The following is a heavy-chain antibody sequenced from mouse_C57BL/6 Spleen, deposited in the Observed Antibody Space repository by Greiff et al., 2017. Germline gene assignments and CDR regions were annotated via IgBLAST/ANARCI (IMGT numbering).Heavy chain of an antibody. CDR1: GYTFTSYW. CDR3: AIPNNDYAPFFDY. Sequence: VQLQQPGAELVKPGASVKVSCKASGYTFTSYWMHWVKQRPGQGLEWIGRIHPSDSDTNYNQKFKGKATLTVDKSSSTAYIQLSSLTSEDSAVYYCAIPNNDYAPFFDYWGQGTTLTVSS. V-gene: IGHV1-74*01. CDR2: IHPSDSDT. D-gene: IGHD2-4*01. J-gene: IGHJ2*01.